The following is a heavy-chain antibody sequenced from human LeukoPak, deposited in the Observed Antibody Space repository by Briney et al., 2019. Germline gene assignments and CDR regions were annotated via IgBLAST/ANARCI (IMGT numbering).Heavy chain of an antibody. D-gene: IGHD3-22*01. J-gene: IGHJ4*02. V-gene: IGHV3-33*01. Sequence: GGSLRLSCAASGFTFSSHGMHWVRQAPGKGLEWVAVIWYDGSQKYYADSVKGRFTISRDNTKNTLYLQVNSLRVEDTAVYYCARFTGDNSGYLDYWGQGTLVTVSS. CDR3: ARFTGDNSGYLDY. CDR1: GFTFSSHG. CDR2: IWYDGSQK.